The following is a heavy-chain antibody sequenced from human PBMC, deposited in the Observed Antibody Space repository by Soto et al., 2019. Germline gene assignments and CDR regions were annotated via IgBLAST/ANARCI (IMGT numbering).Heavy chain of an antibody. CDR2: IYYSGST. CDR1: GGSINNYY. J-gene: IGHJ4*02. D-gene: IGHD6-13*01. V-gene: IGHV4-59*01. Sequence: PSETLSLTCTVSGGSINNYYWSWIRQPPGKGLEWIGYIYYSGSTNYNPSLKSRVTISVDTSKNQFSLKLSSVTAADTAVYYCARNPGYSSSWYYFDYWGQGTLVTV. CDR3: ARNPGYSSSWYYFDY.